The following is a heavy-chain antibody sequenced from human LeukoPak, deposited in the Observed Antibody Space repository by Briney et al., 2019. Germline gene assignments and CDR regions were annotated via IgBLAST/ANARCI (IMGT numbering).Heavy chain of an antibody. Sequence: PSETLSLTCTVSGGSVSNTGSCWGWIRQPPGKGLEWIGSIYYSGRTYHNPSLKSRVTISVDTSKSHFSLKVNSVTAADTAVYYCARLKGSVDYMDVWGKGGTVIVSS. D-gene: IGHD3-10*01. J-gene: IGHJ6*03. CDR1: GGSVSNTGSC. V-gene: IGHV4-39*02. CDR2: IYYSGRT. CDR3: ARLKGSVDYMDV.